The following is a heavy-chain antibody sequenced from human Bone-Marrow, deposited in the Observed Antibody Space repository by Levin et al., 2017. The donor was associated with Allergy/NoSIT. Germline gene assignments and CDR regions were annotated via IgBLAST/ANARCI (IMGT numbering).Heavy chain of an antibody. CDR3: AREDYGDHFDY. D-gene: IGHD4-17*01. CDR1: GYTFTGFY. V-gene: IGHV1-2*06. J-gene: IGHJ4*02. Sequence: EASVKVSCKASGYTFTGFYMHWVRQAPGQGLEWMGRINPNSGGINYAQKFQGRVTMTRDTSINTAYMELSRLTSDDTAVYYCAREDYGDHFDYWGQGTLVTVSS. CDR2: INPNSGGI.